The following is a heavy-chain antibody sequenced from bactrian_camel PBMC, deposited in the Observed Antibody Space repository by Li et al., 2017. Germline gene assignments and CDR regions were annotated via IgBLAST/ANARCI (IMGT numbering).Heavy chain of an antibody. CDR2: IDSLNGDT. CDR3: ATAGNYH. CDR1: EFEFAFASVA. V-gene: IGHV3S31*01. Sequence: VQLVESGGGLVQPGESLKLSCVGSEFEFAFASVAMSWVRQAPGKGLEWVAGIDSLNGDTHYADAVKGRFTISRHDRENTLYLQMNSLKTEDTAVYYCATAGNYHWGQGTQVTVS. D-gene: IGHD2*01. J-gene: IGHJ4*01.